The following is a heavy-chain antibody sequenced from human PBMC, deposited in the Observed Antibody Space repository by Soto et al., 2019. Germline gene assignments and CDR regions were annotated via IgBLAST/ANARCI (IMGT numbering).Heavy chain of an antibody. J-gene: IGHJ4*02. D-gene: IGHD3-16*01. CDR3: AKDWAIGPPLYYFDY. V-gene: IGHV3-23*01. Sequence: RRLSCAASGFTFRSYAISWVRQAPGKGLEWVSAISGSGGSTYYADSVKGRFTISRDNSKNTLYLQMNSLRAEDTAVYYCAKDWAIGPPLYYFDYWGQGTLVTVSS. CDR2: ISGSGGST. CDR1: GFTFRSYA.